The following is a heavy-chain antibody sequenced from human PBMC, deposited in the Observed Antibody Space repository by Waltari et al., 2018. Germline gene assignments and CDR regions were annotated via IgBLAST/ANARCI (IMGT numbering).Heavy chain of an antibody. CDR3: ATGGLSDYYYYMDV. J-gene: IGHJ6*03. CDR1: GYTLNELS. CDR2: FDPADGET. Sequence: QVQLVQSGAEVKKPGASVKVSCKVSGYTLNELSMHWVRQAPGKGREWMGGFDPADGETIYAQNIQGIVTMTEDTSTDTAYMELSSLRSEDPAVYYCATGGLSDYYYYMDVWGKGTTVTVSS. V-gene: IGHV1-24*01. D-gene: IGHD3-16*01.